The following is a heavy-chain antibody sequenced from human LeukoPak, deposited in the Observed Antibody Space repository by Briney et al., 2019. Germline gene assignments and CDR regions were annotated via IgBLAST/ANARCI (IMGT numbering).Heavy chain of an antibody. V-gene: IGHV4-4*07. CDR2: IYSNGNT. CDR1: GDSISGYY. D-gene: IGHD1-26*01. Sequence: PSETLSLTCTVSGDSISGYYWNWIRQPAGKGLEWIGRIYSNGNTNYNPSLESRVTMSVDTSKNQFSLKLSSVTAADTAVYYCARDQWCSGSYYNYHSFDYWGQGTLVTVSS. J-gene: IGHJ4*02. CDR3: ARDQWCSGSYYNYHSFDY.